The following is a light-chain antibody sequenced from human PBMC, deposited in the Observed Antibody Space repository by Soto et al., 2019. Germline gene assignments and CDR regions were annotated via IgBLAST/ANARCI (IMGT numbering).Light chain of an antibody. CDR2: DVS. J-gene: IGLJ2*01. V-gene: IGLV2-14*01. Sequence: QSALTQPASVSGSPGQSITISCTGTSSDVGGYNYVSWYQQHPGAAPKLIIFDVSNRPSGVSNRFSGSKSGNTASLTISGLQAEDEAEYSCSSYTGSSTPVVFGGGTKLTVL. CDR1: SSDVGGYNY. CDR3: SSYTGSSTPVV.